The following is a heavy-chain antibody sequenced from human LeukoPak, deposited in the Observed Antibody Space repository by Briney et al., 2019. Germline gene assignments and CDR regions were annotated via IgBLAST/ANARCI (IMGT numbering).Heavy chain of an antibody. Sequence: PGGSLRLSCAASGFTFSSYSMNWVRQAPGKGLEWVSSISSSSSYIYYADSVKGRFTISRDNAKNSLYPQMNSVRAEDTAVYYCARDVVVRGTVLDYWGQGTLVTVSS. CDR1: GFTFSSYS. V-gene: IGHV3-21*01. D-gene: IGHD2-21*01. CDR2: ISSSSSYI. J-gene: IGHJ4*02. CDR3: ARDVVVRGTVLDY.